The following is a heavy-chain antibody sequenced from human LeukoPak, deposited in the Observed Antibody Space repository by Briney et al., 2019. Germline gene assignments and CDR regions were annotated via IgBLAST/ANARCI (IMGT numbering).Heavy chain of an antibody. D-gene: IGHD2-2*01. CDR2: IIPIFGIV. J-gene: IGHJ4*02. Sequence: SVKVSCKASGGTFSSYAISWVRQAPGQGLEWMGRIIPIFGIVNYAQKFQGRVTITADKSTSTAYMELSSLRSEDTAVYYCASLGSSKEWRESFDYWGQGTLVTVSS. CDR1: GGTFSSYA. V-gene: IGHV1-69*04. CDR3: ASLGSSKEWRESFDY.